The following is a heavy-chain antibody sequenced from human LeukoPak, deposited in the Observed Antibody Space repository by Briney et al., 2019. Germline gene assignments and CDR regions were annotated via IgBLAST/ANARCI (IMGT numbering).Heavy chain of an antibody. CDR3: AGGARGGGGFDS. CDR1: GGSISSDTYF. V-gene: IGHV4-39*01. D-gene: IGHD3-10*01. CDR2: IYFTGNT. J-gene: IGHJ4*02. Sequence: PSETLSLTCTVSGGSISSDTYFWGWIRQPPGKGLEWIANIYFTGNTYYNPSLKSRATISVDTSKNQFSLTLSSVTAADTAVYYWAGGARGGGGFDSWGQGTQVTVSS.